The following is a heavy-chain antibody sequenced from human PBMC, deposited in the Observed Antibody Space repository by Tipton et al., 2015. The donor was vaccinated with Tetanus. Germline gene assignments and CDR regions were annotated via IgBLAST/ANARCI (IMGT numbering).Heavy chain of an antibody. J-gene: IGHJ6*02. Sequence: TLSLTCAVSGASLRGGDYHWSWIRQPPGKGLEWLAYISGSGTTNSNYYLRSRITMTQDTSRNQFSLKLTSVTAADTAVYYCARSGYYSRAYYHYRMDVWGQGTTVSVSS. V-gene: IGHV4-61*08. D-gene: IGHD3-9*01. CDR3: ARSGYYSRAYYHYRMDV. CDR1: GASLRGGDYH. CDR2: ISGSGTT.